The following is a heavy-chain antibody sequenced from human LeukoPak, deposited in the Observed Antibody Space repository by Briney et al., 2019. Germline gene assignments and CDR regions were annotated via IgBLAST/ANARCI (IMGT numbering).Heavy chain of an antibody. D-gene: IGHD6-19*01. CDR1: GFTFSSYS. CDR3: AKEEATSIAVAGSFDY. V-gene: IGHV3-21*01. Sequence: PGGSLRLSCAASGFTFSSYSMNWVRQAPGKGLEWVSSISSSSSYIYYADSVKGRFTISRDNAKNSLYLQMNSLRAEDTAVYYCAKEEATSIAVAGSFDYWGQGTLVTVSS. CDR2: ISSSSSYI. J-gene: IGHJ4*02.